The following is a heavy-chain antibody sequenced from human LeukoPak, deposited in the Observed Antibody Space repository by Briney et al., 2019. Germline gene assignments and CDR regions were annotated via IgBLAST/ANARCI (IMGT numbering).Heavy chain of an antibody. D-gene: IGHD3-10*01. CDR3: AREGDYYGSGDQGY. CDR1: GYTFTSYD. J-gene: IGHJ4*02. Sequence: ASVKVSCKASGYTFTSYDINWVRQATGQGLEWMGWMNPNSGNTGYAQKFQGRVTMTRNTSISTAYMELSSLRSEDTAVYYCAREGDYYGSGDQGYWGQGTPVTVSS. V-gene: IGHV1-8*01. CDR2: MNPNSGNT.